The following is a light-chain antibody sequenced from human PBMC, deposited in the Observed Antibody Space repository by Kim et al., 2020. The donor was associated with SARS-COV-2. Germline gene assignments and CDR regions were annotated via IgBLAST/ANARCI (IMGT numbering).Light chain of an antibody. CDR2: DVY. CDR3: CSYTGTYSLL. CDR1: SSDVGGYNY. Sequence: GQSVTISGTGTSSDVGGYNYVSWYQQHPGKAPNLMIYDVYRRPSGVPDRFSGSKSGNTASLTISGLRTEDEADYYCCSYTGTYSLLFGGGTQLTVL. J-gene: IGLJ2*01. V-gene: IGLV2-11*03.